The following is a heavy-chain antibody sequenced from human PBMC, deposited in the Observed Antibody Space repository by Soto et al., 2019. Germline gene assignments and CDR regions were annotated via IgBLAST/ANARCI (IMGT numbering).Heavy chain of an antibody. CDR1: GGTFSSYA. Sequence: QVQLVQSGAEVQKPGSSVKVSCKASGGTFSSYAISWVRQAPGQGLEWMGGIIPIFGTANYAQKFQGRVTITADKSTSTAYMELSSLRSEDTAVYYCARGGSYYDSSGYYRGFGYWGQGTLVTVSS. V-gene: IGHV1-69*06. CDR3: ARGGSYYDSSGYYRGFGY. D-gene: IGHD3-22*01. CDR2: IIPIFGTA. J-gene: IGHJ4*02.